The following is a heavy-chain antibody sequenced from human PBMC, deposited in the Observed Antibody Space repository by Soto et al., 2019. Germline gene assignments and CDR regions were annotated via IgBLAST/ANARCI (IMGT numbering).Heavy chain of an antibody. CDR2: IRDDGKKT. D-gene: IGHD5-18*01. CDR1: GFTFSHYI. CDR3: AREGDSHAFRGFDL. J-gene: IGHJ5*02. V-gene: IGHV3-30*03. Sequence: PGVSLRLSCAASGFTFSHYIYHWVPQAPGKGLQGVAVIRDDGKKTNYATSVRGRFTVSRDMSRSTIFLQMNNLRIDDSAIYSCAREGDSHAFRGFDLWGQGTPVTVSS.